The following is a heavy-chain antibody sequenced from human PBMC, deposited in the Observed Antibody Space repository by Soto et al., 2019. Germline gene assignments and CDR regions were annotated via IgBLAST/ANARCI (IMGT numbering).Heavy chain of an antibody. Sequence: SETLSLTCTVSVCSISSYYWNLIRQPPGKGLEWIGYIYYSGSTNYNPSLKSRVTISVDTSKNQFSLKLSSVTAADTAVYYCARQRGYGDYAYFDYWGQGTLVTVSS. J-gene: IGHJ4*02. V-gene: IGHV4-59*08. CDR3: ARQRGYGDYAYFDY. D-gene: IGHD4-17*01. CDR1: VCSISSYY. CDR2: IYYSGST.